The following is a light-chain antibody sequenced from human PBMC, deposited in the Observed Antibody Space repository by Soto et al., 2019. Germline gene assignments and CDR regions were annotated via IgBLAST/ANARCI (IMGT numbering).Light chain of an antibody. V-gene: IGLV1-40*01. CDR1: SSNIGAGYD. Sequence: QSVLTQPPSVSGAPGQRVTISCTGSSSNIGAGYDVHWYQQRPGAAPKLLISANINRPSGVPHRFSGSKSGTSASLAITGLQADDEGDYYCQSYDSTLSARYVFGTGTKVTVL. J-gene: IGLJ1*01. CDR3: QSYDSTLSARYV. CDR2: ANI.